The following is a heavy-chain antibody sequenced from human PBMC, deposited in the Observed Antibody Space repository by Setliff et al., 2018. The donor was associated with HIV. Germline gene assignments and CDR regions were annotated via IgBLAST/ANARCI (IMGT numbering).Heavy chain of an antibody. CDR2: IYYSGST. J-gene: IGHJ4*02. Sequence: PSETLSLTCSVSGGSVGSGSYYWSWIRQSPGKGLEWLGYIYYSGSTTYNPSLKSRVTMSIDTSKNQFSLKLRSVTAADTAVYYCARGVPLLPPHYWGQGTLVTVSS. V-gene: IGHV4-61*01. CDR1: GGSVGSGSYY. CDR3: ARGVPLLPPHY. D-gene: IGHD2-21*02.